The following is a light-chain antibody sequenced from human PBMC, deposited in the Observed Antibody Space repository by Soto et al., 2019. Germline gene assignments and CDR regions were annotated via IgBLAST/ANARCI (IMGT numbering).Light chain of an antibody. CDR3: QQYGCSPYT. CDR2: GAS. J-gene: IGKJ2*01. Sequence: EIVLTQSPGTLSLSPGERATLSCRASQSVSSSYLAWYQQKPGQAPRLLIYGASSRATGIPDSFSGSGSGTDFTLTISRLEPEDCAAYYCQQYGCSPYTFGQGSKLEIK. CDR1: QSVSSSY. V-gene: IGKV3-20*01.